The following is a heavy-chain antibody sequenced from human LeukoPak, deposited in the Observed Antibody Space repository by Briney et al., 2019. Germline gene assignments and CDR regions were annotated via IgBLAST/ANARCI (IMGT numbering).Heavy chain of an antibody. CDR1: GYTFTCYY. Sequence: ASVKDSFKASGYTFTCYYMHWLRQAPGKGLEWMGWINPNSGGTNYAQKFQGRVTMTRDTSISTAYMELSRMRSDDTAVYYCARDIASSGSYWRGFGYWGQGILVTVSS. J-gene: IGHJ4*02. CDR2: INPNSGGT. V-gene: IGHV1-2*02. CDR3: ARDIASSGSYWRGFGY. D-gene: IGHD1-26*01.